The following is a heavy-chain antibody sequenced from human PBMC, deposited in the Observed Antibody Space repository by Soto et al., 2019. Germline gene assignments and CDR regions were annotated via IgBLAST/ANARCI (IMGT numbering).Heavy chain of an antibody. D-gene: IGHD3-16*02. CDR1: GYTLTELS. J-gene: IGHJ3*02. CDR2: FDPEDGET. CDR3: ATPGQGYDYVWGSYRSHDAFDI. V-gene: IGHV1-24*01. Sequence: ASVKVSCKVSGYTLTELSMHWVRQAPGKGLEWMGGFDPEDGETIYAQKFQGRVTMTEDTSTDTAYMELSSLRSEDTAVYYCATPGQGYDYVWGSYRSHDAFDIWGQGTMVTLSS.